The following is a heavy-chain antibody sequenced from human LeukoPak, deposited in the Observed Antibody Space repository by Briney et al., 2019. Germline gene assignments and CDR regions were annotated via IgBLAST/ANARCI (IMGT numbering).Heavy chain of an antibody. CDR2: ISSSSSYI. CDR3: ARGTLLSIGDYPY. J-gene: IGHJ4*02. D-gene: IGHD4-17*01. Sequence: PGGSLRLSCAASGFTFSSYSMNWVRQAPGKGLEWVSSISSSSSYIYYADSVKGRFTISRDNAKNSLYLQMNSLRAEDTAVYYCARGTLLSIGDYPYWGQGTLVTVSS. V-gene: IGHV3-21*01. CDR1: GFTFSSYS.